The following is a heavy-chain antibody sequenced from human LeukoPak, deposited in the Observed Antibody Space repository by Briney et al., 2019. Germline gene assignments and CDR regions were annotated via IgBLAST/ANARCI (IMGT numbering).Heavy chain of an antibody. CDR3: ADYGVSGVRNNFY. D-gene: IGHD3-3*01. Sequence: GGSLRLSCAASGLAFSSYAMSWVRQAPGKGLEWVSTISVASNTFYADSVRGRFTISRDNSRNTVYLQMTSLRADDTAVYYCADYGVSGVRNNFYWGQGTLVTVSS. CDR2: ISVASNT. V-gene: IGHV3-23*01. CDR1: GLAFSSYA. J-gene: IGHJ4*02.